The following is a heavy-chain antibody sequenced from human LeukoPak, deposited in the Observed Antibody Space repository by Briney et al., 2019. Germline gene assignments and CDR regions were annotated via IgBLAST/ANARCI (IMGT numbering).Heavy chain of an antibody. Sequence: SETLSLTCTVSGYSISSGYYWGWIRQPPGKGLEWIGRSYHSGSTYYNPSLKSRVTISVDTSKNQFSLKLSSLTAAATAVYYCAREHRTYYYYYYMDVWGKGTTVTISS. CDR1: GYSISSGYY. D-gene: IGHD1-14*01. CDR3: AREHRTYYYYYYMDV. J-gene: IGHJ6*03. CDR2: SYHSGST. V-gene: IGHV4-38-2*02.